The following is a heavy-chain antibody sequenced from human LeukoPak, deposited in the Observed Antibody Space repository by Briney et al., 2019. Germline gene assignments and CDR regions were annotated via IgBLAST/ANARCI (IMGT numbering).Heavy chain of an antibody. D-gene: IGHD2-15*01. Sequence: KPSETLSLTCTVSGGSISSYYWSWIRQPPGKGLEWIGYIYYSGSTNYNPSLKSRVTISGDTSKNQFSLKLSSVTAADTAVYYCARHPYCSGGNCYSPWGQGTLVTVSS. CDR3: ARHPYCSGGNCYSP. CDR2: IYYSGST. J-gene: IGHJ5*02. V-gene: IGHV4-59*08. CDR1: GGSISSYY.